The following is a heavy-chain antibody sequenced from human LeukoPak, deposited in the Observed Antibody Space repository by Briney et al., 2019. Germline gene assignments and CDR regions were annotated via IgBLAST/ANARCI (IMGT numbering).Heavy chain of an antibody. D-gene: IGHD3-3*01. J-gene: IGHJ4*02. CDR3: ARVHASRRYYDFWSGYPDY. CDR2: IYTSGST. CDR1: GGSISSGGYY. Sequence: SETLSLTCTVSGGSISSGGYYWNWIRQPAGKRLEWIGRIYTSGSTNYNPSLKSRVTISVDTSKNQFSLNLTSVTAADTAVYYCARVHASRRYYDFWSGYPDYWGQGTLVTVSS. V-gene: IGHV4-61*02.